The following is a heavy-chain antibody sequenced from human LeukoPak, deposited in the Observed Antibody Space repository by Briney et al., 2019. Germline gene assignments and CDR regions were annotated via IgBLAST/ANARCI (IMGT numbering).Heavy chain of an antibody. V-gene: IGHV3-7*04. CDR3: ARGGANRFDY. J-gene: IGHJ4*02. Sequence: PGGSLRLSCAASGFPFSGYWMTWVRQAPGRGLEWAATIKEDGSEAYFGDSVKGRFAISRDNAKNSLYLQMNSLRGEDTAVYYCARGGANRFDYWGQGTLVTVSS. CDR1: GFPFSGYW. CDR2: IKEDGSEA. D-gene: IGHD3-16*01.